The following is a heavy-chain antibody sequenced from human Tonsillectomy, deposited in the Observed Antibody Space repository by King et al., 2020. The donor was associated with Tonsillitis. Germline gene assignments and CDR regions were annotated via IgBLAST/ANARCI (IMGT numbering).Heavy chain of an antibody. CDR3: AKDKFGRHCGGFDP. CDR1: GFSFSSYA. D-gene: IGHD4-23*01. CDR2: ITGNGDST. Sequence: VQLVESGGGLVQPGGSLRLSCAATGFSFSSYAMNWVRQAPGKGLEWVSTITGNGDSTYYADSVKGRFTISRDNSKNILYLQIHSLRAEDTAVYYCAKDKFGRHCGGFDPWGQGTLVTVSS. V-gene: IGHV3-23*04. J-gene: IGHJ5*02.